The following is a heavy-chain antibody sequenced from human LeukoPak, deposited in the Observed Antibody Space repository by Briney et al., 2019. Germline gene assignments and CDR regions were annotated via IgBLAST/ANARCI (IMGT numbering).Heavy chain of an antibody. V-gene: IGHV3-30-3*01. CDR1: GFTFSSYA. CDR2: ISYDGSNK. J-gene: IGHJ6*02. Sequence: GRSLRLSCAASGFTFSSYAMHWVRQAPGKGLEWVAVISYDGSNKYYADSVKGRFTISRDNSKNTLYLQMNSLRAEDTAVYYCASQLYSYGYYYYYGMDVWGQGTTVTVSS. D-gene: IGHD5-18*01. CDR3: ASQLYSYGYYYYYGMDV.